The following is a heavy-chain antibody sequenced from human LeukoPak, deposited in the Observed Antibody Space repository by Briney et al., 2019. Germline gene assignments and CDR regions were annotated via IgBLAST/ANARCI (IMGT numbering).Heavy chain of an antibody. CDR2: IRYDGSNK. Sequence: GGSLRLSCAASGFTFSSYGMHWVRQAPGKGLEWVAFIRYDGSNKYYADSVKGRFTISRDNSKNTLYLQMNSLRAEDTAVYYCAKVRVDTYYYYYYMDVWGKGTTVTVSS. V-gene: IGHV3-30*02. CDR3: AKVRVDTYYYYYYMDV. D-gene: IGHD3-3*01. CDR1: GFTFSSYG. J-gene: IGHJ6*03.